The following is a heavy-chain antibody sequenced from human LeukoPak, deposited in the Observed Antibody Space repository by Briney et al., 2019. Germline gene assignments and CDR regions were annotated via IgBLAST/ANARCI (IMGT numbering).Heavy chain of an antibody. V-gene: IGHV3-21*01. Sequence: GGSLRLSCAASGFTFSSYSMNWVRQAPGKGLEWVLSISSSSSYIYYADSVKGRFTISRDNAKNSLYLQMNSLRAEDTAVYYCARGSQNYFDYWGQGTLVTASS. CDR3: ARGSQNYFDY. CDR2: ISSSSSYI. CDR1: GFTFSSYS. J-gene: IGHJ4*02.